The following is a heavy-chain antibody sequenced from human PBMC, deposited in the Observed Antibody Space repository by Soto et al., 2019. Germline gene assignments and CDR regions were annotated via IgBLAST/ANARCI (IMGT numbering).Heavy chain of an antibody. J-gene: IGHJ4*02. CDR1: GFTFSNYA. CDR2: INIVGGAT. Sequence: EVQLLESGGGLVQPGGSPRLSCAASGFTFSNYAMSWVRQAPGKALEWVSSINIVGGATNYADSVRGRFTMSRDDSRNTVFLQMNSLRAEDTAVYYCTKNYYFDSWGQGTLVTVSS. CDR3: TKNYYFDS. V-gene: IGHV3-23*01.